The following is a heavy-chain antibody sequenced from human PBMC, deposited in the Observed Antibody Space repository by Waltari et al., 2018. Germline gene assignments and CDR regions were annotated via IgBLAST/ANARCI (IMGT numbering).Heavy chain of an antibody. D-gene: IGHD6-6*01. CDR3: ARKIAARGGYFDY. V-gene: IGHV1-8*01. CDR2: MNPNSGNT. J-gene: IGHJ4*02. CDR1: GYTFTSYD. Sequence: QVQLVQSGAEVKKPGASVKVSCKASGYTFTSYDINWVRKATGQGLEWMGWMNPNSGNTGYEQKFQGRVTMTRNTSISTAYMELSSLRSEDTAVYYCARKIAARGGYFDYWGQGTLVTVSS.